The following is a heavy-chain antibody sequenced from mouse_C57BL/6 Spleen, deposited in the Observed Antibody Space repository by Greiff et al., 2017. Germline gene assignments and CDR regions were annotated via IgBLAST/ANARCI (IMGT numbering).Heavy chain of an antibody. CDR2: IDPEDGDT. CDR3: TTYYGSSWYFDV. D-gene: IGHD1-1*01. V-gene: IGHV14-1*01. Sequence: VQLQQSGAELVRPGASVKLSCTASGFNIKDYYMHWVKQRPEQGLEWIGRIDPEDGDTAYAPKFQGKATMTADTSSNTAYLQLSSLTSEATAVYYCTTYYGSSWYFDVWGTGTTVTVSS. J-gene: IGHJ1*03. CDR1: GFNIKDYY.